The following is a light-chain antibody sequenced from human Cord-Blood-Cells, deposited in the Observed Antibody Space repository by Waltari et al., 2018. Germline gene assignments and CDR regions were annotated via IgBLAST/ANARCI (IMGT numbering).Light chain of an antibody. J-gene: IGLJ3*02. CDR1: SSGVGSYNL. Sequence: QSALTQPASVSGSPGQSVPIPCTGTSSGVGSYNLVSWYQQHPGKAPKLMIYEGSKRPSGVSNRFSGSKSGNTASLTISGLQAEDEADYYCCSYAGSSTVFGGGTKLTVL. CDR2: EGS. CDR3: CSYAGSSTV. V-gene: IGLV2-23*01.